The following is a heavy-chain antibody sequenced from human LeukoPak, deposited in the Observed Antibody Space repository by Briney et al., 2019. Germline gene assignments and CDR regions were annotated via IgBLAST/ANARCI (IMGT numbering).Heavy chain of an antibody. CDR1: GFTFSSYG. CDR2: IWYDGSNK. J-gene: IGHJ4*02. V-gene: IGHV3-33*08. CDR3: ARDRSDSSEYSLALPDY. D-gene: IGHD3-22*01. Sequence: PGGSLRLSCAASGFTFSSYGMHWVRQAPGKGLEWVAVIWYDGSNKYYADSVKGRFTISRDNSKNTLYLQMNSLRAEDTAVYYCARDRSDSSEYSLALPDYWGQGTLVTVSS.